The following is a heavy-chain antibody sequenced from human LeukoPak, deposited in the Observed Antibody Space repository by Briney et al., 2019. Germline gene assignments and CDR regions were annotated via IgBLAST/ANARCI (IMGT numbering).Heavy chain of an antibody. D-gene: IGHD2-15*01. CDR1: GFSFRNYW. CDR3: ARDGGLHTNFDY. J-gene: IGHJ4*02. CDR2: TKPDGSAE. V-gene: IGHV3-7*01. Sequence: GGSLRLSCAASGFSFRNYWMVWVRQAPGKGLEWVANTKPDGSAEYYADSVRGRFTASRDNANNLLYLQMNTLRAEDTAVYYCARDGGLHTNFDYWGQGTLLTVSS.